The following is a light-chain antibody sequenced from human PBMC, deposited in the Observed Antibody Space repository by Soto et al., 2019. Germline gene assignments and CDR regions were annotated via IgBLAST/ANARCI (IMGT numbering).Light chain of an antibody. CDR1: HSLLHSNGYNY. CDR2: LGS. J-gene: IGKJ3*01. V-gene: IGKV2-28*01. Sequence: DIVMTQSPLSLPFTPGEPASISCRSSHSLLHSNGYNYLDWYLQKPGQSPQLLIYLGSNRASGVPDRFSGSGSGTDFTLKISRVEAEDVGVYYCMQALQTPPFTFGPGTKVDIK. CDR3: MQALQTPPFT.